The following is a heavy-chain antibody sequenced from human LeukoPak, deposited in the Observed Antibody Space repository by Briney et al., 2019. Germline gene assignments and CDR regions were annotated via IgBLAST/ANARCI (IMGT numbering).Heavy chain of an antibody. J-gene: IGHJ3*02. V-gene: IGHV3-23*01. Sequence: PGGSLRLSCAASGFTFSAALMWLRQSPGKGLEWVSAIRGSGGGTFYADSVKGRFTISRDNSKNTLYLQMNGLRAEDTAVYYCARDPNGDYIGAFDMWGRGTLVTVSS. CDR1: GFTFSAA. CDR3: ARDPNGDYIGAFDM. CDR2: IRGSGGGT. D-gene: IGHD4-17*01.